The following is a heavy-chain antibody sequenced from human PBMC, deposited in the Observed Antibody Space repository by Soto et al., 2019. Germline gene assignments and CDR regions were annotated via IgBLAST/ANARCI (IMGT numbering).Heavy chain of an antibody. Sequence: GGSLRLSCAASGFTFSSYEMNWVRQAPGKGLEWVSYISSSGSTIYYADSVKGRFTISRDNAKNSLYLQMNSLRAEDTAVYYCAREGLGDYYDSSGYYWGTGYYGMDVWGQGTTVTVSS. D-gene: IGHD3-22*01. CDR2: ISSSGSTI. J-gene: IGHJ6*02. CDR3: AREGLGDYYDSSGYYWGTGYYGMDV. V-gene: IGHV3-48*03. CDR1: GFTFSSYE.